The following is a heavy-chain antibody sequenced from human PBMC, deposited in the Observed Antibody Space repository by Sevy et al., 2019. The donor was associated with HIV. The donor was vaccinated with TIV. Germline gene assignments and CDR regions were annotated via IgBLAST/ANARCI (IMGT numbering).Heavy chain of an antibody. CDR3: ARDRRLVYYYYGMDV. CDR1: GGSISSGGYY. V-gene: IGHV4-31*03. CDR2: IYYSGGT. J-gene: IGHJ6*02. Sequence: SETLSLTCTVSGGSISSGGYYWSWIRQHPGKGLEWIGYIYYSGGTYYNPSLKSRVTISVDTSKNQFSLKLSSVTAADTAVYYCARDRRLVYYYYGMDVWGQGTTVTVSS.